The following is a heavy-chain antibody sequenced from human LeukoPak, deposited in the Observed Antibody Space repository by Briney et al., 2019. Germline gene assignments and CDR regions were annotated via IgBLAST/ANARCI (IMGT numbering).Heavy chain of an antibody. Sequence: GGSLRLSCAASGFTFSNYAMSWVRQAPGKGLEWVSAIRGSGGSAYYANSVKGRFTISRDNSKNTLHLQMNSLRADDTAVYYCAKTNTAGADTGWFDPWGQGTLVTVSS. CDR2: IRGSGGSA. J-gene: IGHJ5*02. V-gene: IGHV3-23*01. CDR1: GFTFSNYA. CDR3: AKTNTAGADTGWFDP. D-gene: IGHD6-13*01.